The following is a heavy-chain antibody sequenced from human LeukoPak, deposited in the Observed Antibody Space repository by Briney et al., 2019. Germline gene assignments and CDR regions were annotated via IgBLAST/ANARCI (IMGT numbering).Heavy chain of an antibody. CDR2: TSDSGSLQ. V-gene: IGHV3-30*18. CDR3: AKGGKMGTLMGARGFDY. CDR1: GFSFKNYA. J-gene: IGHJ4*02. Sequence: PGGSLRLSCAASGFSFKNYAMHWVRQAPGKGLEWVAVTSDSGSLQWYADSVKGRFTISRDNSKNTVHLQMSSLRVDDTATYYCAKGGKMGTLMGARGFDYWGQGTLVTVSS. D-gene: IGHD5-24*01.